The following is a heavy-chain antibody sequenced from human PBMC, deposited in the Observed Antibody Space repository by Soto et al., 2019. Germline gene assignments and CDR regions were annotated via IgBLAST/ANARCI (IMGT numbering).Heavy chain of an antibody. CDR2: IIPIFGTA. D-gene: IGHD2-8*01. CDR1: GGTFSSYA. Sequence: QVQLVQSGDEVKKPGSSVKVSCKASGGTFSSYAISWVRQAPGQGLEWMGGIIPIFGTANYAQKFQGRVTITADESTSTAYMELSSLRSEDTAVYYCGAYAISNPYYYYGMDVWGQGTTVTVSS. CDR3: GAYAISNPYYYYGMDV. V-gene: IGHV1-69*01. J-gene: IGHJ6*02.